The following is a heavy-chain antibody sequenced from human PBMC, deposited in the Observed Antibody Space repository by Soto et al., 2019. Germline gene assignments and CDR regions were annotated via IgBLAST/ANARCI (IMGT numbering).Heavy chain of an antibody. CDR3: ATREIQGPIDS. CDR2: IYSSGTT. V-gene: IGHV4-28*01. CDR1: GYSISSSNW. J-gene: IGHJ4*02. Sequence: QVQLQESGPGLVKPSDTLSLTCAVSGYSISSSNWWGWIRQPPGKGLEWTGYIYSSGTTYYNPSLKSRVTMSVDTSKNQSSLNLTSVTAVDTAVYYCATREIQGPIDSCCQGTLVPVSS. D-gene: IGHD1-26*01.